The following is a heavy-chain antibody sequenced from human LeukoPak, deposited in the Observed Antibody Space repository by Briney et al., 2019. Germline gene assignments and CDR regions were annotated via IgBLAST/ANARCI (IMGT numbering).Heavy chain of an antibody. CDR2: IRPDGSQK. CDR1: GFPFSSYW. Sequence: GGSLRLSCVASGFPFSSYWMSWVRQAPGEGLEWVANIRPDGSQKYYVDSARGRFTISRDNAKSSLYLQMSSLRPEDTATYYCARDFQPRYCSSSSCSPAWGQGTTVTVSS. V-gene: IGHV3-7*03. D-gene: IGHD2-2*01. J-gene: IGHJ6*02. CDR3: ARDFQPRYCSSSSCSPA.